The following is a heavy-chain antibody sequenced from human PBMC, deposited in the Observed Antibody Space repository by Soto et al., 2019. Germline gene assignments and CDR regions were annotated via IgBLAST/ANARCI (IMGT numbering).Heavy chain of an antibody. CDR3: ARADYDILTGPTSYYYGMDV. Sequence: QVQLVQSGAEVKKPGASVKVSCRAAGYTFTSYGTSWVRQGLGQGFGWMGWISSFNDKTNYAPKFQAIVTMARDKSTSTAYMELRYLRSDDTAVYYCARADYDILTGPTSYYYGMDVWGQGTTVTVAS. CDR1: GYTFTSYG. D-gene: IGHD3-9*01. J-gene: IGHJ6*02. V-gene: IGHV1-18*01. CDR2: ISSFNDKT.